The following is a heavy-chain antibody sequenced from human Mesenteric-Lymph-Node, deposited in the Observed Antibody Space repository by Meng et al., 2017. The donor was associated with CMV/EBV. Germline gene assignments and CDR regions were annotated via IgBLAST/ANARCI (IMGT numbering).Heavy chain of an antibody. V-gene: IGHV3-23*01. CDR2: ISGSGGST. CDR3: AKVQYYDSSGH. D-gene: IGHD3-22*01. Sequence: GGSLRLSCAASGFTFSTYAMSWVRQAPGKGLEWVSGISGSGGSTYYADSARGRFTISRDNSKSTLYLQMNSLRAEDTAIYYCAKVQYYDSSGHWGQGTLVTVSS. CDR1: GFTFSTYA. J-gene: IGHJ4*02.